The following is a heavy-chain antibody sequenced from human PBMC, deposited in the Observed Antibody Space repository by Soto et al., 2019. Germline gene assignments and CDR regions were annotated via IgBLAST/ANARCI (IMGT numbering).Heavy chain of an antibody. Sequence: QVQLVQSGAEVKKPGASVNISCTASGYTFIGYYMNWVRQAPGQGLEWMGWINPSTGGAHSAQKFQGWVTMTSDRSSSTAYVELRGLKSDDSAVYYCAIASGRDYYYGMGVWGQGTTVIVSS. J-gene: IGHJ6*02. CDR3: AIASGRDYYYGMGV. CDR1: GYTFIGYY. CDR2: INPSTGGA. V-gene: IGHV1-2*04.